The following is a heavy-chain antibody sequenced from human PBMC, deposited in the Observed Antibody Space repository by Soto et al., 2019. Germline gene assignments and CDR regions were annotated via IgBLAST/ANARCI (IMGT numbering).Heavy chain of an antibody. J-gene: IGHJ6*03. CDR1: GFTFSSYA. CDR2: ISGSGGST. V-gene: IGHV3-23*01. Sequence: GGSLRLSCAASGFTFSSYAMSWVRQAPGKGLEWVSAISGSGGSTYYADSVKGRFTISRDNSKNTLYLQMNSLRAEDTAVYYCANGQLENPLYYYSYSTEVWGKGPTVTVSS. CDR3: ANGQLENPLYYYSYSTEV. D-gene: IGHD1-1*01.